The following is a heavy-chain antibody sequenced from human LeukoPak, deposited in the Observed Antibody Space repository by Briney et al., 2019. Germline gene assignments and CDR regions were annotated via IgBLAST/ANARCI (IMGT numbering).Heavy chain of an antibody. CDR3: ARDRGSSGWNDY. J-gene: IGHJ4*02. CDR1: GGSISSGSYY. Sequence: SQTLSLTCTVSGGSISSGSYYWSWIRQPAGKGLEWIGRIYASGSTDYNPSLKSRVTISVDTSKNQFSLKLTPVTAADTAVYYCARDRGSSGWNDYWGQGTLATVSS. V-gene: IGHV4-61*02. CDR2: IYASGST. D-gene: IGHD6-19*01.